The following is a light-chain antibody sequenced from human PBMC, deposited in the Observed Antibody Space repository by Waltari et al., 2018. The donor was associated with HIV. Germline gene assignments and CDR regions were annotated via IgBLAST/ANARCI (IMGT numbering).Light chain of an antibody. CDR2: QDS. V-gene: IGLV3-1*01. J-gene: IGLJ3*02. CDR3: QAWDSFTGV. Sequence: SFELTQPPSVSVSTGQTASITCSGDKLGGKYASWYQQKPGQSPVLVIYQDSKRPSGIPERFSGSSSGNTVTLTIGETQALDEADYYCQAWDSFTGVFGGGTRLTVL. CDR1: KLGGKY.